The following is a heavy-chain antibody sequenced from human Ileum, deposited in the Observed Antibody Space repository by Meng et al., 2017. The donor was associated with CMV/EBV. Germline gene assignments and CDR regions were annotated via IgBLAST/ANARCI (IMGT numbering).Heavy chain of an antibody. CDR1: GFTVSSSY. CDR2: IYASGKT. V-gene: IGHV3-53*01. J-gene: IGHJ4*02. Sequence: EVQLVEAGGGLIQPGGSLRLSCAASGFTVSSSYMSWVRQAPGKGLEWVSVIYASGKTYYADSVKGRFTTSRDNSKNTLFLQMNSLRGEDTAVYYCARDGGSGWHHGDWGQGTLVTVS. CDR3: ARDGGSGWHHGD. D-gene: IGHD6-19*01.